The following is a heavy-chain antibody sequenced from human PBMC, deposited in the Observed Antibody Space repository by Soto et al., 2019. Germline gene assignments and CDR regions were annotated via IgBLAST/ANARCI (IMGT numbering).Heavy chain of an antibody. J-gene: IGHJ4*02. CDR1: GFTFSSYG. V-gene: IGHV3-30*18. CDR2: ISYDGSNK. CDR3: AKSLHEYSSGRDY. D-gene: IGHD6-19*01. Sequence: AGGSLRLSCAASGFTFSSYGMHWVRQAPGKGLEWVAVISYDGSNKYYADSVKGRFTISRDNSKNTLYLQMNSLRAEDTAVYYCAKSLHEYSSGRDYWGQGTLVTVSS.